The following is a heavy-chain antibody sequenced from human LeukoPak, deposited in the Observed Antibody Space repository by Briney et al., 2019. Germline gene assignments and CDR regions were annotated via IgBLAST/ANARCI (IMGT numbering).Heavy chain of an antibody. CDR3: ARGAVLTARFAYNWFDP. V-gene: IGHV4-30-2*01. D-gene: IGHD4/OR15-4a*01. CDR1: GGSISSGGYS. CDR2: IYHSGST. Sequence: SETLSLNCAVSGGSISSGGYSWTWIRQPSGKGLEWIGGIYHSGSTYYNPSLKSRVTISGDRSKNQFSLKLNSITAADTAVYYCARGAVLTARFAYNWFDPWGQGALVTVSS. J-gene: IGHJ5*02.